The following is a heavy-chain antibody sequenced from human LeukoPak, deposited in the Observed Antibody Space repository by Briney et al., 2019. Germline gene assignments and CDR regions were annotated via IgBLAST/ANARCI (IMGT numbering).Heavy chain of an antibody. Sequence: QTGGSLRLSCAASGFTFSSYAMSWVRQAPGKGLEWVSAISGSGGSTYYADSAKGRFTISRDNSKNTLYLQMNSLRAEDTAVYYCAKQCGGDCYGYYFDYWGQGTLVTVSS. CDR3: AKQCGGDCYGYYFDY. D-gene: IGHD2-21*02. V-gene: IGHV3-23*01. CDR1: GFTFSSYA. J-gene: IGHJ4*02. CDR2: ISGSGGST.